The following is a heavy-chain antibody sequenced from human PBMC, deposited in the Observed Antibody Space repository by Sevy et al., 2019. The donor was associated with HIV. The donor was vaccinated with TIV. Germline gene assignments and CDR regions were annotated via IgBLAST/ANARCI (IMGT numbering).Heavy chain of an antibody. V-gene: IGHV3-23*01. J-gene: IGHJ6*02. Sequence: GGSLRLSCAASGFTFSSYAMSWVRQAPGKGLEWVSAISGSGGSTYYADSVKGRFTISRDNSKNTLYLQMNSLRAEDTAVYDCANGYNYYYYGMDVWGQGTTVTVSS. CDR1: GFTFSSYA. CDR3: ANGYNYYYYGMDV. CDR2: ISGSGGST. D-gene: IGHD5-12*01.